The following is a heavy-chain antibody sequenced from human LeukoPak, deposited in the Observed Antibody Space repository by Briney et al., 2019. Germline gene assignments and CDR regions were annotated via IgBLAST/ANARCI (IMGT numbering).Heavy chain of an antibody. Sequence: ASVKVSCKASGGTFSSYAISWVRQAPGQGLEWMGWINTNTGNPTYAQGFTGRFVFSLDTSVSTAYLQNSSLKAEDTAVYYCARGGKYCSGGSCRFDYWGQGTLVTVSS. CDR2: INTNTGNP. D-gene: IGHD2-15*01. CDR3: ARGGKYCSGGSCRFDY. CDR1: GGTFSSYA. J-gene: IGHJ4*02. V-gene: IGHV7-4-1*02.